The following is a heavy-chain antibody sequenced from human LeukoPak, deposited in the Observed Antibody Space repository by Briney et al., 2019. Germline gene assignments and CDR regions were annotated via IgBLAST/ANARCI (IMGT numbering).Heavy chain of an antibody. V-gene: IGHV3-48*02. Sequence: PGGSLRLSCAASGFTFSRYSMNWVRQAPGKGLEWISYISSSSSTIVYADSVRGRFTISRDNAKNSLYLRMNSLRDEDTAVYYCAGIHGFDIWGQGTMVTVSS. CDR1: GFTFSRYS. CDR2: ISSSSSTI. CDR3: AGIHGFDI. J-gene: IGHJ3*02.